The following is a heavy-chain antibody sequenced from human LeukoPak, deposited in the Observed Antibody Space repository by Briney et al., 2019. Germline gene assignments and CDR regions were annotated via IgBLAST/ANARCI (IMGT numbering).Heavy chain of an antibody. CDR2: IWYDGSNK. J-gene: IGHJ5*02. Sequence: GRSLRLSCAASGFTFSSYGMHWVRQAAGKGLEWVAVIWYDGSNKYYADSVKGRFTISRDNSKNTLYLQMNSLRAEDTAVYYCAKLSTVTTSEWFDPWGQGTLVTVSS. CDR1: GFTFSSYG. D-gene: IGHD4-17*01. CDR3: AKLSTVTTSEWFDP. V-gene: IGHV3-33*06.